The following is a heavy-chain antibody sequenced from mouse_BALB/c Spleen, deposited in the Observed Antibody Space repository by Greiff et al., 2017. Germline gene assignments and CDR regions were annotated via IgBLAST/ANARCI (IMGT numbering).Heavy chain of an antibody. J-gene: IGHJ1*01. CDR2: IRNKANGYTT. V-gene: IGHV7-3*02. D-gene: IGHD1-1*01. Sequence: EVQVVESGGGLVQPGGSLRLSCATSGFTFTDYYMSWVRQPPGKALEWLGFIRNKANGYTTEYSASVKGRFTISRDNSQSILYLQMNTLRAEDSATYYGAREGLYYGSSGDWYFDVWGAGTTVTVSS. CDR1: GFTFTDYY. CDR3: AREGLYYGSSGDWYFDV.